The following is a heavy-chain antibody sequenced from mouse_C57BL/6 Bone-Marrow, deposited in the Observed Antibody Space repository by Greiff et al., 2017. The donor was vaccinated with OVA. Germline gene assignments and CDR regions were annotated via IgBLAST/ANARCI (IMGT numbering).Heavy chain of an antibody. CDR1: GYTFTDYY. CDR2: INPYNGGT. V-gene: IGHV1-19*01. J-gene: IGHJ2*01. Sequence: EVKLQESGPVLVKPGASVKMSCKASGYTFTDYYMNWVKQSHGKSLEWIGVINPYNGGTSYNQKFKGKATLTVDKSSSTAYMELNSLTSEDSAVYYCARGAYYGSYYFDYWGQGTTLTVSS. CDR3: ARGAYYGSYYFDY. D-gene: IGHD1-1*01.